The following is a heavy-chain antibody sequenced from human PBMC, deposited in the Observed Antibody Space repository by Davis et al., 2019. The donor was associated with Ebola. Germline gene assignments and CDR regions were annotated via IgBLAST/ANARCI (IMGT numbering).Heavy chain of an antibody. CDR1: GGSFSGYY. Sequence: PSETLSLTCAVYGGSFSGYYWSWIRQPPGKGLEWIGEVNHSGSTNYNPSLKSRVTISVDTSKNQFSLKLSSVTAADTAVYYCARDKPLDYWGQGTLVTVSS. J-gene: IGHJ4*02. V-gene: IGHV4-34*01. CDR2: VNHSGST. CDR3: ARDKPLDY.